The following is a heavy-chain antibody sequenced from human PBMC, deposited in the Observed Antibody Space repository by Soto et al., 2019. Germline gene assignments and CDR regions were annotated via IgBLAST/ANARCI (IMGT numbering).Heavy chain of an antibody. CDR1: GFTFSSYA. J-gene: IGHJ5*02. V-gene: IGHV3-23*01. Sequence: GGSLRLSCAASGFTFSSYAMSWVRQAPGKGLEWVSAISGSGGSTYYADSVKGRFTISRDNSKNTLYLQMNSLRAEDTAVYYCAKDPEYQLGVHWFDPWGQGTLVTVSS. D-gene: IGHD2-2*01. CDR3: AKDPEYQLGVHWFDP. CDR2: ISGSGGST.